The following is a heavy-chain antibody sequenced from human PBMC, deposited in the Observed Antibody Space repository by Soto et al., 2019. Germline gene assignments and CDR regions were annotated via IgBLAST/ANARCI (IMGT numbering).Heavy chain of an antibody. Sequence: SETLSLTCTVSGVSISRSSYYWGRTHQPPGKGREGIRRNDYSESSYDNPALKSRGTKSVDTSNNHFHLKLSSVAGADTGVYYCERQEAARSSFDYWGQGTRVTVSS. J-gene: IGHJ4*02. V-gene: IGHV4-39*01. CDR1: GVSISRSSYY. CDR3: ERQEAARSSFDY. D-gene: IGHD6-6*01. CDR2: NDYSESS.